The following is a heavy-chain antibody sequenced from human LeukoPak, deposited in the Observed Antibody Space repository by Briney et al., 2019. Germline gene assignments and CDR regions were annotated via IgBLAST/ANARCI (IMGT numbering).Heavy chain of an antibody. J-gene: IGHJ4*02. Sequence: ASVKVSCKVSGYTLTELSMHWVRQAPAKGLEWMGSFDPEDGETIYAQKFQGRVTMTEDTSTDTAYMELGSLRSEDTAVYYCATGGEIFGVVIPYFDYWGQGTLVTVSS. CDR2: FDPEDGET. D-gene: IGHD3-3*01. V-gene: IGHV1-24*01. CDR3: ATGGEIFGVVIPYFDY. CDR1: GYTLTELS.